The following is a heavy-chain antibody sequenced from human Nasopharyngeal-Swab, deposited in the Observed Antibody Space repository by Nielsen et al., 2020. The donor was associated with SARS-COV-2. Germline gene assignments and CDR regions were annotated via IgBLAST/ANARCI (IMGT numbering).Heavy chain of an antibody. D-gene: IGHD2-2*01. V-gene: IGHV1-18*01. CDR2: ISAYNGNT. CDR3: ARDISDIVVVPAAWDY. J-gene: IGHJ4*02. CDR1: GYTFTSYG. Sequence: ASVKVSCKASGYTFTSYGISWVRQAPGQGLEWMGWISAYNGNTNYAQKLQGRVTMTTDTSTSTAYMELRSLRSYDTAVYYCARDISDIVVVPAAWDYWGQGTLVTVSS.